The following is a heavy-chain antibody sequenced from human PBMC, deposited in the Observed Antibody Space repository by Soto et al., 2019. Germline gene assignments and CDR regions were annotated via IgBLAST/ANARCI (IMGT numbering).Heavy chain of an antibody. J-gene: IGHJ6*02. CDR2: ISAYNGNT. V-gene: IGHV1-18*01. CDR1: GYTFTSYG. Sequence: QVQLVQSGAEVKKPGASVKVSCKASGYTFTSYGISWVRQAPGQGLEWMGWISAYNGNTNYAQKLQGRVTMTTDTSTSTAYMELGSLRSDDTAVYYCARDSSGYYSPWYYYGMDVWGQGTTVTVSS. CDR3: ARDSSGYYSPWYYYGMDV. D-gene: IGHD3-22*01.